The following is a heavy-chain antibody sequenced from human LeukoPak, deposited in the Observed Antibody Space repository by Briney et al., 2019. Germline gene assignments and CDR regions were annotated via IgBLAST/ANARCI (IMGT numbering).Heavy chain of an antibody. CDR1: GFTFSSYG. V-gene: IGHV3-30*18. Sequence: PGRSLRLSCAASGFTFSSYGMHWVRQAPGKGLEWVAAISYDGSNKYYADSVKGRSTISRDNSKNTLYLQMNSLRAEDTAVYYCAKGLGSSLDYWGQGTLVTVSS. J-gene: IGHJ4*02. CDR2: ISYDGSNK. CDR3: AKGLGSSLDY.